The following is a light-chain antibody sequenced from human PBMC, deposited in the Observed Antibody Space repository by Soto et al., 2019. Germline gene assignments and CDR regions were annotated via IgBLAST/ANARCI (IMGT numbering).Light chain of an antibody. CDR3: QQSSKWMLP. J-gene: IGKJ4*01. V-gene: IGKV3-15*01. CDR2: GAS. Sequence: TNAPTTLSLSPPYLATLSFRASQGVRSDLAWYQQKAGQSPRLLIYGASTRAAETPARFSGSGSETEFTLTISSLQSEDFAVYYCQQSSKWMLPFGGGTKVDIK. CDR1: QGVRSD.